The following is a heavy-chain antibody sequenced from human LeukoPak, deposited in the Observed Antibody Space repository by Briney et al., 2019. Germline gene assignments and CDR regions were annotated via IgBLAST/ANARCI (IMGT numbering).Heavy chain of an antibody. J-gene: IGHJ6*04. D-gene: IGHD6-13*01. Sequence: SETLSLTCAVYGGSSSGYYWSWIRQPPGKGLEWIGEINHSGSTNYNPSLKSRVTISVDTSKNQFSLKLSSVTAADTAVYYCASPTAAAGTKETYYYGMDVWGKGTTVTVSS. CDR2: INHSGST. V-gene: IGHV4-34*01. CDR1: GGSSSGYY. CDR3: ASPTAAAGTKETYYYGMDV.